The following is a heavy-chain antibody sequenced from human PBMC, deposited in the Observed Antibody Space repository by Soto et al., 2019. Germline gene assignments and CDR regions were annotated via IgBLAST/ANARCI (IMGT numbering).Heavy chain of an antibody. J-gene: IGHJ2*01. Sequence: QVQLQESGPGLVKPSETLSLTCTVSGGSIRRYSWSWIRQPPGKGLEWIGYIYYRGSTNHNPSLKRRVPISVDTSKHQFSLKLSSVTAADTAVYYCARGDFPAPVPLWYFDLWGRGTLVTFSS. CDR1: GGSIRRYS. V-gene: IGHV4-59*01. CDR2: IYYRGST. CDR3: ARGDFPAPVPLWYFDL.